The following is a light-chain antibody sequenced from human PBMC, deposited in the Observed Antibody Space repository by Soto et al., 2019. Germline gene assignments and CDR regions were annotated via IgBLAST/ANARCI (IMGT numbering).Light chain of an antibody. J-gene: IGLJ2*01. Sequence: QSALTQPASVSGSPGQSITISCSGTSNDVESDHLVSWYQQHPGKAPKLIIYGVTNRPSGISTRFSGSKSGNTASLTISGLQAEDEADYYCCSYAFGSSLVIFGGGTKLTVL. CDR2: GVT. CDR3: CSYAFGSSLVI. CDR1: SNDVESDHL. V-gene: IGLV2-23*02.